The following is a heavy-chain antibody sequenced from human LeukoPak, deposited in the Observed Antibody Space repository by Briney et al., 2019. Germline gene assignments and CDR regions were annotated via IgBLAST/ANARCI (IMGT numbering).Heavy chain of an antibody. V-gene: IGHV4-4*02. Sequence: SRTLSLTCAVSGGSISSSNWWCWVRQPPGKGLEWIGEIYYSGSTNYNPSLKSRVTISVDTSKNQFSLKLSSVTAADTAVYYCARTDYGGGDYWGQGTLVTVSS. D-gene: IGHD4-23*01. CDR1: GGSISSSNW. CDR3: ARTDYGGGDY. CDR2: IYYSGST. J-gene: IGHJ4*02.